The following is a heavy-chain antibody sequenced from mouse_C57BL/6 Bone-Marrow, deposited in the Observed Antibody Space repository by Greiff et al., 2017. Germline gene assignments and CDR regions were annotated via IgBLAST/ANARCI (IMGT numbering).Heavy chain of an antibody. CDR3: ARYDYYGSSSAWFAY. D-gene: IGHD1-1*01. CDR1: GYTFTSYW. CDR2: IHPNSGST. Sequence: VQLQQPGAELVKPGASVKLSCKASGYTFTSYWMHWVKQRPGQGLEWIGMIHPNSGSTNYNEKFKSKATLTVDKSSSTAYMQLSSLTSADSAVYYCARYDYYGSSSAWFAYWGQGTLVTVSA. V-gene: IGHV1-64*01. J-gene: IGHJ3*01.